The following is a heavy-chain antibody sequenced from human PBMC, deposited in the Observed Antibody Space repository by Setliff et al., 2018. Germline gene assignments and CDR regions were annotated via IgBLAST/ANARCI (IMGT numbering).Heavy chain of an antibody. D-gene: IGHD6-13*01. Sequence: PGGSLRLSCAASGFTFDDYVMSWVRQAPGKGLEWVSVITSSGGSTYYADSVKGRFTISRDNSKNTLYLQMNSLSAEDTALYYCAKDFGSTWLNYFDYWGQGTLVTVSS. CDR2: ITSSGGST. CDR1: GFTFDDYV. J-gene: IGHJ4*02. V-gene: IGHV3-23*01. CDR3: AKDFGSTWLNYFDY.